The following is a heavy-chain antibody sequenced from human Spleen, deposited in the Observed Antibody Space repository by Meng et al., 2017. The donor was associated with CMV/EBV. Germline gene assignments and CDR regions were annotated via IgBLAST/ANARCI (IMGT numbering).Heavy chain of an antibody. Sequence: SENLSRNGAAYGGSFSGYYGTWIRQPPGKGLEWIGEINHSGSTHYNPSLEGRVTLSVDPAKNQFTLKVNSVTAADTAVYYCARETGYWGRGTLVTVSS. CDR1: GGSFSGYY. V-gene: IGHV4-34*01. J-gene: IGHJ4*02. CDR2: INHSGST. CDR3: ARETGY.